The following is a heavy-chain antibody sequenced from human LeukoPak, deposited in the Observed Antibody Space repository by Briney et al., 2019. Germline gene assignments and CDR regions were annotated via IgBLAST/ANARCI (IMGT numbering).Heavy chain of an antibody. CDR2: ISWNSGSI. CDR1: GFTFDDYA. CDR3: AKGSERYYDSSGYYEG. V-gene: IGHV3-9*01. Sequence: PGRSLRLSCAASGFTFDDYAMHWVRQAPGKGLEWVSGISWNSGSIGYADSVKGRFTISRDNAKNSLYLQMNSLRAEDTALYYCAKGSERYYDSSGYYEGWGQGTLVTVSS. D-gene: IGHD3-22*01. J-gene: IGHJ4*02.